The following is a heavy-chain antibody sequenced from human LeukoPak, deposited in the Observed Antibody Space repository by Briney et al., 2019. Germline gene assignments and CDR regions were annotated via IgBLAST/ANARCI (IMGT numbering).Heavy chain of an antibody. CDR1: GFTFSSYA. V-gene: IGHV3-64*01. D-gene: IGHD3-22*01. Sequence: GGSLRLSCAASGFTFSSYAMRWVRQAPGKGLEYVSAISSNGGSTYYANSVKGRFTISRDNSKNTLYLQMGSLRAEDMAVYYCARGTAYYYDSSGTDVWGQGTTVTVSS. CDR3: ARGTAYYYDSSGTDV. J-gene: IGHJ6*02. CDR2: ISSNGGST.